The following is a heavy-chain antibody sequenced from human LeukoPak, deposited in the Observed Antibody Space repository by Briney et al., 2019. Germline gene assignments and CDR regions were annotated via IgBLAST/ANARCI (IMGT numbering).Heavy chain of an antibody. D-gene: IGHD2-2*01. V-gene: IGHV3-21*01. CDR1: GFTFSSYS. CDR3: ARDLPAAVD. J-gene: IGHJ4*02. Sequence: GGSLRLSCAASGFTFSSYSMSWVRQAPGKGLEWVSFISSSSSDIHHADSVKGRFTISRDNAKNSLFLQMNSLRAEDTAVYYCARDLPAAVDWGQGTLVTVSS. CDR2: ISSSSSDI.